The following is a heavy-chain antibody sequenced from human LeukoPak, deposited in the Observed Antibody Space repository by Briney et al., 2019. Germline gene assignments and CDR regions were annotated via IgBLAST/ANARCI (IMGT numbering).Heavy chain of an antibody. D-gene: IGHD2-8*02. V-gene: IGHV3-11*04. Sequence: PGGSLRLSCAASGFTFSDYYMSWIRQAPGKGLEWVSYISSSGSTIYYADSVKGRFTISRDNAKNSLYLQMNSLRAEDTAVYYCATKAILQSRGTGRRYYYYYYYMDVWGKGTTVTVSS. CDR3: ATKAILQSRGTGRRYYYYYYYMDV. CDR1: GFTFSDYY. J-gene: IGHJ6*03. CDR2: ISSSGSTI.